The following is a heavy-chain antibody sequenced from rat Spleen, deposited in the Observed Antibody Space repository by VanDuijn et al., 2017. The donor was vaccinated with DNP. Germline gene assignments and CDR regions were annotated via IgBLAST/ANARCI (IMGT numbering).Heavy chain of an antibody. J-gene: IGHJ2*01. D-gene: IGHD1-11*01. CDR2: INQGSSTI. CDR3: ARHGRRVFDY. V-gene: IGHV4-2*01. CDR1: GFNFNIYW. Sequence: EVKLVESGGGLVQPGRSLKLSCAASGFNFNIYWMGWVRQAPGKGLEWIGEINQGSSTINYTPSLKDKFTISRDNAQNTLYLQMSKLGSEDTAIYYCARHGRRVFDYWGQGVMVTVSS.